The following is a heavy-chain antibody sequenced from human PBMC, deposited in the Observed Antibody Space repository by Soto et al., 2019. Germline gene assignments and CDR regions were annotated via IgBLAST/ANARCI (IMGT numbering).Heavy chain of an antibody. D-gene: IGHD6-13*01. CDR3: ARGSDRGIAEVYGMDV. V-gene: IGHV4-4*07. J-gene: IGHJ6*02. Sequence: SETLSLTCTFSVGSISSYYWSCIRHPAGKGLEWIGRIYTSGSTNYNPSLKSRVTMSVDTSKNQFSLKLRSVAAADTAVYYCARGSDRGIAEVYGMDVLGQGTTVTVSS. CDR2: IYTSGST. CDR1: VGSISSYY.